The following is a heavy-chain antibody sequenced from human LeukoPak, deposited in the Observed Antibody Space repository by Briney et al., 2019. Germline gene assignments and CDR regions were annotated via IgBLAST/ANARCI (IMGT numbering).Heavy chain of an antibody. CDR1: GFTFDDYA. V-gene: IGHV3-9*01. CDR3: AKSYYYDGSGFMGH. Sequence: GRSLRLSCAASGFTFDDYAMQWVRQAPGKGLEWVSGINWNSGSIGYADSVKGRFTISRDNAKNSLYLQMNSLRAEDTALYYCAKSYYYDGSGFMGHWGQGTLVTVSS. J-gene: IGHJ4*02. D-gene: IGHD3-22*01. CDR2: INWNSGSI.